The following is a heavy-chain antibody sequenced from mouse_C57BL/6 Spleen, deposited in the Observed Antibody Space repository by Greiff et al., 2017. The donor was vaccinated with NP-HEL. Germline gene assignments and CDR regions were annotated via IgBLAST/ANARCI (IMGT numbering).Heavy chain of an antibody. D-gene: IGHD2-3*01. J-gene: IGHJ2*01. CDR1: GYAFSSSW. V-gene: IGHV1-82*01. Sequence: QVQLQQSGPELVKPGASVKISCKASGYAFSSSWMNWVKQRPGKGLEWIGRIYPGDGDTNYNGKFKGKATLTADKSSSTAYMQLSSLTSEDSAVYFCAGGWSYYFDYWGQGTTLTVSS. CDR3: AGGWSYYFDY. CDR2: IYPGDGDT.